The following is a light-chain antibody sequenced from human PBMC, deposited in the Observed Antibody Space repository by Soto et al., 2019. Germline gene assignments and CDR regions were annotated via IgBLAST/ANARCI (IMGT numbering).Light chain of an antibody. CDR2: GAS. Sequence: DTQITQSPSLLTASVGYRVTITCRATQTIITYLNLYQWKPGKAPKLYIYGASSLRSGVPSRFSGSGSGTGFTLTSSCLQPEQFVTHQCQQSFSTPRTVGQGTKVDSK. V-gene: IGKV1-39*01. CDR3: QQSFSTPRT. J-gene: IGKJ1*01. CDR1: QTIITY.